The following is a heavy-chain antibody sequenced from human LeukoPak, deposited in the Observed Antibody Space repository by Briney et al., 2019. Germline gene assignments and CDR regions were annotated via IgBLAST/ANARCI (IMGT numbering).Heavy chain of an antibody. CDR3: ARLNADYGYYGPHDAFDI. Sequence: SSETLSLTCDVSGDSISTPHWWSWVRQPPGKGLEWIGEIFHSGRVNYIPSLQSRVTISLDKSKNQISLEVNSVTVADTAVYYCARLNADYGYYGPHDAFDIWGQGTLVAVSS. CDR1: GDSISTPHW. D-gene: IGHD4-17*01. V-gene: IGHV4-4*02. J-gene: IGHJ3*02. CDR2: IFHSGRV.